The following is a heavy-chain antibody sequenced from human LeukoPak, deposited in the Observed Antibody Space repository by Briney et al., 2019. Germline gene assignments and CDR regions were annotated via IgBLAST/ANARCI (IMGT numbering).Heavy chain of an antibody. V-gene: IGHV1-2*02. CDR2: INPNSGGT. CDR3: AASILAAAGTSFDY. Sequence: GASVKVSCKASGYTFTGYYMHWVRQAPGRGLEWMGWINPNSGGTNSAQKFQGRVTMTRDTSISTSYMDLSRLGSDNTAVYYCAASILAAAGTSFDYWGQGTLVTVSS. CDR1: GYTFTGYY. J-gene: IGHJ4*02. D-gene: IGHD6-13*01.